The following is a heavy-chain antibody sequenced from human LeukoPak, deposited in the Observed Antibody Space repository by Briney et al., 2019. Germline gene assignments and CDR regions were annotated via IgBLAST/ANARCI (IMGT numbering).Heavy chain of an antibody. CDR1: GFTFDDYA. D-gene: IGHD5-24*01. CDR3: VRGKNGYNP. V-gene: IGHV4-59*01. J-gene: IGHJ5*02. Sequence: LRLSCAASGFTFDDYAMHWVRQPPGKGLEWIGYMHHNGEIEDNPSLKSRVTISMDTAKNQLSLKVRSVIAADTATYYCVRGKNGYNPWGQGTLVTVSS. CDR2: MHHNGEI.